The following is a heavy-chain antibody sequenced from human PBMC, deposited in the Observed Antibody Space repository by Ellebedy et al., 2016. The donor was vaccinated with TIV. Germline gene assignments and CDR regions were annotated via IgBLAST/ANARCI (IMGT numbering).Heavy chain of an antibody. J-gene: IGHJ4*02. V-gene: IGHV3-30*03. CDR3: TVVIIKGNFDY. CDR1: GFTFSNYG. Sequence: GGSLRLSXAASGFTFSNYGIHWVRQAPGKGLEWVAVISYDGSNKYYADSVKGRFTISRDNSKNTLYLQMNSLRAEDTAVYYCTVVIIKGNFDYWGQGNLVTVSS. CDR2: ISYDGSNK. D-gene: IGHD3-22*01.